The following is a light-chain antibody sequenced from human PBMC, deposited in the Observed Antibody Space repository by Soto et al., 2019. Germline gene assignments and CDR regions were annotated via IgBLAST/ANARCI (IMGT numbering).Light chain of an antibody. CDR2: DVS. CDR1: TSDVGGYNF. J-gene: IGLJ2*01. V-gene: IGLV2-14*01. CDR3: SSFTSTATLV. Sequence: QSALTQPASVSGSPGQSITISCTGTTSDVGGYNFVSWYQQHPAKAPNLLIYDVSNRPSGVSKRFSGSKSGNTASLNISGLQPEDEGDYFCSSFTSTATLVFGGGTKVTVL.